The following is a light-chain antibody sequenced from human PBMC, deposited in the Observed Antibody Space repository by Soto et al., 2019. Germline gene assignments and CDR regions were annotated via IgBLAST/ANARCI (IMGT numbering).Light chain of an antibody. J-gene: IGLJ3*02. Sequence: QSALAQPASVSGSRGQPITISCTGTSSDIGGYKYVSWYQQHPGKAPKLIIFEVSNRPSGVSDRFSGSNSGNTASLTISGLQAEDEADYYCTSYSRYRVLVFGGGTKVTVL. V-gene: IGLV2-14*01. CDR2: EVS. CDR1: SSDIGGYKY. CDR3: TSYSRYRVLV.